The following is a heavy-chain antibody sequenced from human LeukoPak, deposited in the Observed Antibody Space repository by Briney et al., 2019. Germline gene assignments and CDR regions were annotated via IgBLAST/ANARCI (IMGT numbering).Heavy chain of an antibody. V-gene: IGHV3-30*04. Sequence: PGTYLRLSCAASGFAFNSYAMHWVRQAPGKGLEWLAVVSSHGVDKFYADSVKGRFTISKDTSNNTLSLQMNSLGGDDTGVYYCARDNWNGPYWGQGTLVTVSS. CDR1: GFAFNSYA. D-gene: IGHD1-20*01. J-gene: IGHJ4*02. CDR3: ARDNWNGPY. CDR2: VSSHGVDK.